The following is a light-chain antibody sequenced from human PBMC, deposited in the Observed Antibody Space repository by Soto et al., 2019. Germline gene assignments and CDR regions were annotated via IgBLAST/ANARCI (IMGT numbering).Light chain of an antibody. V-gene: IGKV3D-20*02. CDR1: QIVSSRR. Sequence: EIVLTQSPGTRSLSPWEISSLSCSASQIVSSRRLAWYRQKPGHAPMLLTYGASSRATGIPDRFSGSGSGTDFTLTINTLEPEDFAVYSCQVRTNWSIAFGRGTRLEIK. J-gene: IGKJ5*01. CDR2: GAS. CDR3: QVRTNWSIA.